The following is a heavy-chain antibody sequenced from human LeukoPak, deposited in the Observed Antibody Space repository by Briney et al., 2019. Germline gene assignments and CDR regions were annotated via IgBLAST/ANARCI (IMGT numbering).Heavy chain of an antibody. Sequence: GGSLRLSCAASGFTFRDYYMTWIRQAPGKGLEWVSYISSSDNTKYYADSVKGRFTISRDNAKNSLYLQMNSLRAEDTAVYYCARALDYYYYYMDVWGKGTTVTISS. CDR2: ISSSDNTK. CDR3: ARALDYYYYYMDV. CDR1: GFTFRDYY. V-gene: IGHV3-11*04. J-gene: IGHJ6*03.